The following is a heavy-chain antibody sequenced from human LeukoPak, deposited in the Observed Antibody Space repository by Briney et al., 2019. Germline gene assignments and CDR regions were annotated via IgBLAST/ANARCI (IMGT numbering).Heavy chain of an antibody. CDR3: ARKRLSADSFDI. J-gene: IGHJ3*02. CDR2: TYYXSKWXN. V-gene: IGHV6-1*01. Sequence: SSQTLSLTCAIXGXXXSXXSXXXXXXXXXXXRXXXXXXXTYYXSKWXNXYTVSVKXRXTFNPDTSKNQFSLHRNSVTPEXTAVYYCARKRLSADSFDIWGQGTLVTVSS. D-gene: IGHD4/OR15-4a*01. CDR1: GXXXSXXSXX.